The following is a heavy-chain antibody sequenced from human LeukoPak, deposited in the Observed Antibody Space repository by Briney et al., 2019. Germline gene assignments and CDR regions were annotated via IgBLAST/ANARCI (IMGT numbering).Heavy chain of an antibody. Sequence: GGSLRLSCAASGFTFSSYAMSWVRQAPGKGLEWVSAISGSGGSTYYADSVKGRFTISRDNSKNTLYLQMNSLRAEDTAVYYCAKVDSWGYYDSSGSPPTSWGQGTLVTVSS. CDR1: GFTFSSYA. CDR3: AKVDSWGYYDSSGSPPTS. CDR2: ISGSGGST. V-gene: IGHV3-23*01. D-gene: IGHD3-22*01. J-gene: IGHJ5*02.